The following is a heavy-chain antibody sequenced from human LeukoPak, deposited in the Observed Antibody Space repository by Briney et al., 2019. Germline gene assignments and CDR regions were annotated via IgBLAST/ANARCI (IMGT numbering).Heavy chain of an antibody. D-gene: IGHD4-17*01. CDR1: GYTFDVYY. Sequence: ASVKVSCKASGYTFDVYYIHWVRQAPGQGLEWMGIFNPSGSNTNYAQRFQGRVTLTRDTSTTTVYMDLSGLRPEDTAVYYCARGRTVTNGFDLWGRGTLLTVSS. J-gene: IGHJ2*01. V-gene: IGHV1-46*02. CDR3: ARGRTVTNGFDL. CDR2: FNPSGSNT.